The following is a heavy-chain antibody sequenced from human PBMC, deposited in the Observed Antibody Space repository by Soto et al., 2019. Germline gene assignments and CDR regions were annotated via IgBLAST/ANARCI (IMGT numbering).Heavy chain of an antibody. D-gene: IGHD3-10*01. Sequence: ASVKVSCKASGYTFTGYYMHWVRQAPGQGLEWMGWINPNSGGTNYAQKFQGRVTMTRDTSISTAYMELSRLRSDDTAVYYCARHRASPQRHLCFGGGKGMDVWGQGTTVTVSS. CDR1: GYTFTGYY. CDR3: ARHRASPQRHLCFGGGKGMDV. V-gene: IGHV1-2*02. J-gene: IGHJ6*02. CDR2: INPNSGGT.